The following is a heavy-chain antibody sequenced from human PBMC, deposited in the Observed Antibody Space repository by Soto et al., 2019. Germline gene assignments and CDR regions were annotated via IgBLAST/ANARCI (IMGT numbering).Heavy chain of an antibody. D-gene: IGHD3-3*01. J-gene: IGHJ6*02. Sequence: ASVKVSCKASGYTFTSYGISWVRQAPGQGLEWMGWISAYNGNTNYAQKLQGRVTMTTDTSTSTAYMELRSLRSDDTAVYYCARDLGSYYDFWSGYYKSPGDYYYGMDVWGQGTTVTVSS. CDR2: ISAYNGNT. V-gene: IGHV1-18*01. CDR3: ARDLGSYYDFWSGYYKSPGDYYYGMDV. CDR1: GYTFTSYG.